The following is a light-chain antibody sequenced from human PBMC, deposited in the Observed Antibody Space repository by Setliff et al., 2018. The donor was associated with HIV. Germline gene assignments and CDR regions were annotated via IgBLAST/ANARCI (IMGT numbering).Light chain of an antibody. CDR1: TSNIASNA. J-gene: IGLJ3*02. V-gene: IGLV1-44*01. Sequence: PPSASGTPGQRVTISCSGTTSNIASNAVNWYQQFPGTAPKVLIYSNDQRPSGVPDRFSGSKSGISGSLAISGLQSADEADYYCAAWDDTLNGWVVGGGTKVTVL. CDR2: SND. CDR3: AAWDDTLNGWV.